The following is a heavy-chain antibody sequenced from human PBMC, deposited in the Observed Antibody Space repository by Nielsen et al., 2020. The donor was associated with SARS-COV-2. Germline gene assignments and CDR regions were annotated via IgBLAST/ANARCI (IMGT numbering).Heavy chain of an antibody. Sequence: ASVKVSCKVSGYTLTELSMHWVRQAPGKGLEWMVGFDPEDGETIYAQKFQGRVTMTRDTSTSTVYMELSSLRSEDTAVYYCARDQTYYDILTGSSPPPDAFDIWGQGTMVTVSS. V-gene: IGHV1-24*01. CDR2: FDPEDGET. CDR3: ARDQTYYDILTGSSPPPDAFDI. D-gene: IGHD3-9*01. CDR1: GYTLTELS. J-gene: IGHJ3*02.